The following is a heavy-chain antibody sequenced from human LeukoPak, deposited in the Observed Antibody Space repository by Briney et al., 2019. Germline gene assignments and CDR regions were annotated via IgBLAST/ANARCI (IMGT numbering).Heavy chain of an antibody. J-gene: IGHJ5*02. Sequence: SETLSLTCTVSGGSISSYYWSWIRQPPGKGLEWIGYIYYSGSTYYNPSLKSRVTISVDTSKNQFSLKLSSVTAADTAVYYCARVDYDFWSGYLYNWFDPWGQGTLVTVSS. V-gene: IGHV4-59*08. CDR3: ARVDYDFWSGYLYNWFDP. CDR2: IYYSGST. CDR1: GGSISSYY. D-gene: IGHD3-3*01.